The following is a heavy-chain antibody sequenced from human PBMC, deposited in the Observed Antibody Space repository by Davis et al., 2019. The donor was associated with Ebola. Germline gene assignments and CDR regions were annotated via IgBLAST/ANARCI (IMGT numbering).Heavy chain of an antibody. J-gene: IGHJ4*02. Sequence: SLKISCAASGFTFSSYGMHWVRQAPGKGLEWVAVIWYDGSNKYYADSVKGRFTISRDNSKNTLYLQMNSLRAEDTAVYYCGIAVAGERGYYFDYWGQGTLVTVSS. D-gene: IGHD6-19*01. CDR1: GFTFSSYG. CDR2: IWYDGSNK. CDR3: GIAVAGERGYYFDY. V-gene: IGHV3-33*01.